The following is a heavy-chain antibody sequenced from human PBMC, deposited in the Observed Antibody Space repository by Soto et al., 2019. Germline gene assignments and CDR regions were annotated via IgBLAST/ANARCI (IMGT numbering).Heavy chain of an antibody. J-gene: IGHJ5*02. D-gene: IGHD6-13*01. CDR3: GASLAASGFYWLDA. CDR1: GGSISGKY. V-gene: IGHV4-4*07. Sequence: PSETLSLTCIVSGGSISGKYWNWVRQPPGKGLEWIGLIFANGRTDYNPSLKSRVTMSVDASKNQFSLRLTSMTAADTAVYYCGASLAASGFYWLDAWGGGALVTVSS. CDR2: IFANGRT.